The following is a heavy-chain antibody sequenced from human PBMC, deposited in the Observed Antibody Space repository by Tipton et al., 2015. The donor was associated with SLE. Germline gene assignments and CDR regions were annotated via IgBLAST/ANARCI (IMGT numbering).Heavy chain of an antibody. Sequence: GSLRLSCTASGFTFSRYWMHWVRQAPGKGLVWVSRMFTEERSTSYADSVKGRFTISRDDAKNSLYLQMNSLRAEDTAVYYCARDLVNHYDSSGVSDYWGQGTQVTVSS. J-gene: IGHJ4*02. CDR3: ARDLVNHYDSSGVSDY. CDR2: MFTEERST. V-gene: IGHV3-74*01. D-gene: IGHD3-22*01. CDR1: GFTFSRYW.